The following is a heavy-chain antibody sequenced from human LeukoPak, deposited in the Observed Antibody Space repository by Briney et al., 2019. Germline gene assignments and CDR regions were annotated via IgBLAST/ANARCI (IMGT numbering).Heavy chain of an antibody. CDR1: GFTFSDYA. CDR3: SRFYSSGWASGAFDI. D-gene: IGHD3-22*01. J-gene: IGHJ3*02. V-gene: IGHV3-49*04. CDR2: IRNKANGGTT. Sequence: GRSLRLSCTTSGFTFSDYAVSWVRQAPGKGLEWIGFIRNKANGGTTEYAASVKGRFTISRDDSKTIAHLQMSSLKTEGTAVYYCSRFYSSGWASGAFDIWGQGTMVTVSS.